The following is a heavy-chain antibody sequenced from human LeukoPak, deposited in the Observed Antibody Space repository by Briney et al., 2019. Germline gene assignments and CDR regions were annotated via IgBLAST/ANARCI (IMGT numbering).Heavy chain of an antibody. V-gene: IGHV4-34*01. J-gene: IGHJ6*03. CDR3: ARGRITRVRGDYYYYMDV. CDR1: GGSISSYY. CDR2: INHSGIT. D-gene: IGHD1-14*01. Sequence: SETLSLTCNVSGGSISSYYWSWIRQPPGKGLEWIGEINHSGITNYNPSLKSRVTISVDTSKNQFSLKLSSVTAADTAVYYCARGRITRVRGDYYYYMDVWGKGTTVTVSS.